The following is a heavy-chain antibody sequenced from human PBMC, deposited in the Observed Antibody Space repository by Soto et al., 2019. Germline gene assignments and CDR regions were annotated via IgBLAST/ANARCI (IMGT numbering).Heavy chain of an antibody. Sequence: SETLSLTCAVYGGSFSDYYWNWLRQPPGKGLECIGEISHSGSTDYNPSLRSRVTISVDTSRNQFSLKLASVTAADTAVYYCARRGKSSGYAPDYRGQGTLVTVSS. CDR1: GGSFSDYY. J-gene: IGHJ4*02. V-gene: IGHV4-34*01. CDR2: ISHSGST. CDR3: ARRGKSSGYAPDY. D-gene: IGHD6-19*01.